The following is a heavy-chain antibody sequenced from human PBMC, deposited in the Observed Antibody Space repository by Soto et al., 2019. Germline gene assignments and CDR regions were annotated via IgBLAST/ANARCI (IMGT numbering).Heavy chain of an antibody. Sequence: PRGSLXLSCAASEFTFSSDGMHWVRQAPGKGLEWVAVIWYDGSNKYYADSVKGRFTISRDNSKNTLYLQMNSLRAEDTAVYYCARARLAAGTGWFDPWGQGTLVTVSS. V-gene: IGHV3-33*01. CDR2: IWYDGSNK. J-gene: IGHJ5*02. CDR1: EFTFSSDG. D-gene: IGHD6-13*01. CDR3: ARARLAAGTGWFDP.